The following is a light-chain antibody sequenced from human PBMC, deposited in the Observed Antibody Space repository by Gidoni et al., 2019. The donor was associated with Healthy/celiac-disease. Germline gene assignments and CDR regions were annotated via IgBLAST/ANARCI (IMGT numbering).Light chain of an antibody. CDR2: WAS. Sequence: DIVMTQSPDSLAVSPGERATINCKSSQSVLYSPNNKNYLAWYQQKPGQPPKLLIYWASTRESGVPDRFSGSGSGTDFTLTISSLQAEDVAVYYCQQYYSTLMYTFGQGTKLEIK. J-gene: IGKJ2*01. V-gene: IGKV4-1*01. CDR3: QQYYSTLMYT. CDR1: QSVLYSPNNKNY.